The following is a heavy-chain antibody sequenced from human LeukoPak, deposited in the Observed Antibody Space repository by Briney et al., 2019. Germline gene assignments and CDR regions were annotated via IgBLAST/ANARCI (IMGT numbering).Heavy chain of an antibody. CDR3: AKGIAGFDY. D-gene: IGHD2-21*01. J-gene: IGHJ4*02. CDR2: ISNGGDNT. CDR1: GFTFSTYG. Sequence: QPGGSLRLSCAASGFTFSTYGMSWVRQAPGQGLEWVSGISNGGDNTYYADSVKGRFTISRDNSKNTLYLQMNSLRAEDTAVYYCAKGIAGFDYWGQGTLVTVSS. V-gene: IGHV3-23*01.